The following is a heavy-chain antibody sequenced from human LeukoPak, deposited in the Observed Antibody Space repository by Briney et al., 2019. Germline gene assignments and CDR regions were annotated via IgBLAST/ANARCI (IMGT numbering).Heavy chain of an antibody. CDR2: ISSSSYI. J-gene: IGHJ4*02. CDR1: GFTFSSYS. CDR3: ARGYSGYVVDY. Sequence: GGSLRLSCAASGFTFSSYSMNWVRQAPGKGLEWVSSISSSSYIYYADSVKGRFTISRDNAKNSLYLQMNSLRAEDTAVYYCARGYSGYVVDYWGQGTLVTVSS. D-gene: IGHD5-12*01. V-gene: IGHV3-21*01.